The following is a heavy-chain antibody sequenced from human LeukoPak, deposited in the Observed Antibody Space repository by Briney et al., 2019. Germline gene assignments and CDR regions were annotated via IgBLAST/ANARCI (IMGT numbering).Heavy chain of an antibody. CDR2: IHYSGST. V-gene: IGHV4-59*01. J-gene: IGHJ4*02. D-gene: IGHD6-13*01. CDR1: GGSISSYY. CDR3: ARHGLGAAADYFDY. Sequence: SETLSLTCAVSGGSISSYYWSWIRQPPGRGLEWIGSIHYSGSTSYNSSLKSRVTISVDTSKNQFSLKLSSVTPADTAVYYCARHGLGAAADYFDYWGQGTLVTVSS.